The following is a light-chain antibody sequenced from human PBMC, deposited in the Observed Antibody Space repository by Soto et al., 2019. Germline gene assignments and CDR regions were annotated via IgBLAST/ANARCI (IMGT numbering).Light chain of an antibody. CDR1: SSDVGSYNL. V-gene: IGLV2-23*01. J-gene: IGLJ3*02. Sequence: ALTQPASVSGSPGQSITISCTGASSDVGSYNLVSWYQQHPGKVPKFMIYDDNRRPSGISNRFSGSKSGNTAFLTISGLQAEDEADYYCCSYAGSSIWVFGGGTQLSVL. CDR2: DDN. CDR3: CSYAGSSIWV.